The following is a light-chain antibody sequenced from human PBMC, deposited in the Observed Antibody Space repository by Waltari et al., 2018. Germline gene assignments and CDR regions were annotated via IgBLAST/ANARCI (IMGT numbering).Light chain of an antibody. CDR1: NIGGET. CDR3: QVWDRTNKYFV. J-gene: IGLJ2*01. Sequence: SYVLTQPPSVSVAPGQTAGITCGGNNIGGETVHWYQQKPGQAPILVVYDDSDRPSGVPERFSGAKSGNTATLTISRVEAGDEAAYHCQVWDRTNKYFVFGGGTKMT. V-gene: IGLV3-21*02. CDR2: DDS.